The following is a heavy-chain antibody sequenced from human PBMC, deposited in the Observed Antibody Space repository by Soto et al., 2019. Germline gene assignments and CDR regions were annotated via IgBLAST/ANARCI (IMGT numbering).Heavy chain of an antibody. V-gene: IGHV1-2*02. J-gene: IGHJ4*02. CDR3: ARGDYGTGGYPFPYFDY. CDR2: INPDSGAT. D-gene: IGHD2-8*02. Sequence: HEHLVQSGAEVKRPGASLKVSCKASGYSFTGYYIHWVRQAPGQGLEWMGWINPDSGATNYAQNFQGTVTLTSATSISTASMDLTRLTSDDTAVYSCARGDYGTGGYPFPYFDYWGQGTLVIVSS. CDR1: GYSFTGYY.